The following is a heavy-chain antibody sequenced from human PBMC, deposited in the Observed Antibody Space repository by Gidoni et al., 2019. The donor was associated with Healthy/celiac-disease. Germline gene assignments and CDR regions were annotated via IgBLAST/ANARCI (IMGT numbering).Heavy chain of an antibody. D-gene: IGHD6-19*01. CDR3: ARGRYSSGWYSNNWFDP. J-gene: IGHJ5*02. Sequence: QVQLQQWGAGLLKPSETLSLTCAVYGGSFSGYYWRWIRQPPGKGLEWIGEINHSGSTNYNPSLKSRVTISVDTSKNQFSLKLSSVTAADTAVYYCARGRYSSGWYSNNWFDPWGQGTLVTVSS. V-gene: IGHV4-34*01. CDR1: GGSFSGYY. CDR2: INHSGST.